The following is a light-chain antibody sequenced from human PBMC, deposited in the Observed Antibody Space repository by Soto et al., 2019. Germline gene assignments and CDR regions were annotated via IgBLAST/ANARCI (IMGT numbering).Light chain of an antibody. Sequence: ESVLTQSPATLSLSPGERATISCKASPSVSNSLAWYQQKPGQAPRLLIYGASTRATGIPARFSGSGSGTEFTLTISRLEPEDFAVYYCQQYGSSPFTFGGGTKVDIK. CDR1: PSVSNS. V-gene: IGKV3-20*01. J-gene: IGKJ4*01. CDR3: QQYGSSPFT. CDR2: GAS.